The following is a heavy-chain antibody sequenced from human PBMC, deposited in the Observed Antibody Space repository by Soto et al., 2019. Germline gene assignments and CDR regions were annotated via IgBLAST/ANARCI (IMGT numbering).Heavy chain of an antibody. Sequence: QVQLVQSGAEVKKPGASVKVSCKASGYTFTSYGISWVRQAPGQGLEWMGWISAYNGNTNYAQKPQATVTITAATSTSTAYMELRSLRSDDTAVYYCARDAAVGLFDYWGQGTLVSVSS. CDR3: ARDAAVGLFDY. V-gene: IGHV1-18*01. CDR2: ISAYNGNT. D-gene: IGHD1-26*01. J-gene: IGHJ4*02. CDR1: GYTFTSYG.